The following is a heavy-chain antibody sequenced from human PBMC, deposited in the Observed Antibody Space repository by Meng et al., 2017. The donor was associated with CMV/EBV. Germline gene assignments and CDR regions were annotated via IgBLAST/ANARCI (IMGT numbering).Heavy chain of an antibody. V-gene: IGHV3-11*04. CDR3: ARWGAIVVVPAASDY. Sequence: GFTCSDYYRRWIRQPPGKGLEWVSYISSSGSTIYDAEYVKGRTTISRDNAKNSLYLKMNSLRAEDTAVYYCARWGAIVVVPAASDYWGQGTLVTVSS. J-gene: IGHJ4*02. CDR2: ISSSGSTI. CDR1: GFTCSDYY. D-gene: IGHD2-2*01.